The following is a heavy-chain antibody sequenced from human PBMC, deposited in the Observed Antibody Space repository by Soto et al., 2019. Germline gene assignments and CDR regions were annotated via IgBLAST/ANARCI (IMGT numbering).Heavy chain of an antibody. CDR2: ISAYNGNT. V-gene: IGHV1-18*01. Sequence: QVQLVQSGAEVKKPGASVKVSCKASGYTFTSYGISWVRQAPGQGLEWMGWISAYNGNTNYAQKLQGRVTMTTDTSPSTAYMELRSLRSDDTAVYYCARTTVVTPTSGGWFDPWGQGPLVTVSS. CDR1: GYTFTSYG. J-gene: IGHJ5*02. CDR3: ARTTVVTPTSGGWFDP. D-gene: IGHD4-17*01.